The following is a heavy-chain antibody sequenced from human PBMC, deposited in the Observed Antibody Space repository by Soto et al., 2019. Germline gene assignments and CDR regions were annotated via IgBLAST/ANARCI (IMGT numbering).Heavy chain of an antibody. CDR3: ARGVINDAFDI. CDR1: GYTFTSYA. Sequence: ASVKVSCKASGYTFTSYAIHWVRQAPGPRLEWMGWINAGNGNTQYSQKFQGRVTITRDTSASIAYMEVSSLRSDDTAVYYCARGVINDAFDIWGQGTMVTVSS. J-gene: IGHJ3*02. D-gene: IGHD3-10*01. CDR2: INAGNGNT. V-gene: IGHV1-3*01.